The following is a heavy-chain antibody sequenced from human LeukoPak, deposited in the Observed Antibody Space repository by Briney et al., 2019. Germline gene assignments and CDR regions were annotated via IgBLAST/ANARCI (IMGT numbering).Heavy chain of an antibody. Sequence: SETLSLTCTVSGGSISSSSYYWRWIRQPPGKGLEWIGSIYYSGSTYYNPSLKSRVTISVDTSKNQFSLKLSSVTAAETAVYYCARHATTLRFLDSMDVWGKGTTVTVSS. J-gene: IGHJ6*04. CDR3: ARHATTLRFLDSMDV. CDR1: GGSISSSSYY. V-gene: IGHV4-39*01. D-gene: IGHD3-3*01. CDR2: IYYSGST.